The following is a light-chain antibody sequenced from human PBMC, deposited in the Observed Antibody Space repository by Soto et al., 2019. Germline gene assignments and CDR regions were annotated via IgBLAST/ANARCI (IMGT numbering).Light chain of an antibody. V-gene: IGKV1-39*01. J-gene: IGKJ3*01. CDR3: QQTYTFGFT. CDR1: QSINTY. Sequence: DIQMTQSPSSLSASIGDRVTITCRASQSINTYLNWYQQRPGKAPELLIFAASTLQSGVPSRFSGSVSGTDFTLTISSLQPEDFATYYCQQTYTFGFTFGRGTTVDFK. CDR2: AAS.